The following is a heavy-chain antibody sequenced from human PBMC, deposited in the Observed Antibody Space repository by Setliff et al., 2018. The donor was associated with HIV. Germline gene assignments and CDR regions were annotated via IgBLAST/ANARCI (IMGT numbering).Heavy chain of an antibody. Sequence: SLRLSCAVSGIIFSDYTMHWVRQAPGKGLEWVAVISHDGNKKYYADSVKGRFTISRDNSKNTLFLQMSSLRSADTGTYYCARVDVLLAYAANPRVGALDQWGQGTLVTVTS. CDR2: ISHDGNKK. J-gene: IGHJ4*02. V-gene: IGHV3-30*04. CDR1: GIIFSDYT. CDR3: ARVDVLLAYAANPRVGALDQ. D-gene: IGHD1-26*01.